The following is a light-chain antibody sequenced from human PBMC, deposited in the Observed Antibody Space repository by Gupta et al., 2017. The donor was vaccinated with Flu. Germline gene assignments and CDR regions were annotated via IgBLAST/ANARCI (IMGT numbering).Light chain of an antibody. CDR1: QSVRTSY. V-gene: IGKV3-20*01. J-gene: IGKJ1*01. Sequence: EIVLTQSPDTLSLSPGERATLSCRASQSVRTSYLAWYQQKPGQAPRLLMYGGSSRATGVPDRFSGSGSKTDFTLTISRLETEDFAVYYCQQYDSSPQTFGQGTKVEIK. CDR3: QQYDSSPQT. CDR2: GGS.